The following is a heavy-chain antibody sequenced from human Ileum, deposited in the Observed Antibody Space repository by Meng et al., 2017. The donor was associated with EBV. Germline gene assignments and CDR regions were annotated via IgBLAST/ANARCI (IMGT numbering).Heavy chain of an antibody. CDR1: GGSFNGNY. J-gene: IGHJ1*01. Sequence: QWGAGLLTPSEPLSLTWGVSGGSFNGNYGTWIRQPPGKGLEWIGEINHSGSTNYNPSLKSRVIISVDTSKNQFSLNLSSVTAADTAVYYCARGVYGPTTRGREYFIHWGRGTLVTVSS. V-gene: IGHV4-34*01. CDR2: INHSGST. D-gene: IGHD2-8*01. CDR3: ARGVYGPTTRGREYFIH.